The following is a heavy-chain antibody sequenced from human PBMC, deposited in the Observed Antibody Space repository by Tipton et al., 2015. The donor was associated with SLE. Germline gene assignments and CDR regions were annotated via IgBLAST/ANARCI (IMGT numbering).Heavy chain of an antibody. D-gene: IGHD6-6*01. Sequence: TLSLTCTVSGDSISSSNYYWGWIRQAPGKGLEWMGIIHTTGVTHYNPSLKSRVTISVDTTNNHVSLRMRSVTGADTATYYCARGVTYSSSSYYYYYYMDVWGKGTTVTVSS. V-gene: IGHV4-39*02. CDR1: GDSISSSNYY. CDR2: IHTTGVT. J-gene: IGHJ6*03. CDR3: ARGVTYSSSSYYYYYYMDV.